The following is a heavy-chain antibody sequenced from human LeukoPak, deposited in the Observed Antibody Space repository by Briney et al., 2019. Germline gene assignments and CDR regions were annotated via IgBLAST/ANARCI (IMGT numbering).Heavy chain of an antibody. CDR1: GFTFTTSC. CDR3: VSDQHTKWSFDP. CDR2: INSNGSST. D-gene: IGHD2-8*01. Sequence: GGSLRLSCAASGFTFTTSCMHWVRQAPGKGLVWVSRINSNGSSTAYAGSVKGRFTISRDNANNTVYVHMNSLSAEDTAVYWCVSDQHTKWSFDPWGLGTLVPVSS. V-gene: IGHV3-74*01. J-gene: IGHJ5*02.